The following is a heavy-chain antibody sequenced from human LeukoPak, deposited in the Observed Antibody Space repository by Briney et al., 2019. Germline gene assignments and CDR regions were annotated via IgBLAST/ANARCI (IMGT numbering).Heavy chain of an antibody. Sequence: SETLPLTCTVSGGSISDSSFYWGWIRQPPGKGLEWIGSVHSSGNTYYTPSLNSRVTLSVDTSKNQFSLKLSSVTAADTAVYYCARCLATGGRVSFDYWGQGTLVTVSS. CDR2: VHSSGNT. V-gene: IGHV4-39*01. CDR3: ARCLATGGRVSFDY. D-gene: IGHD6-13*01. CDR1: GGSISDSSFY. J-gene: IGHJ4*02.